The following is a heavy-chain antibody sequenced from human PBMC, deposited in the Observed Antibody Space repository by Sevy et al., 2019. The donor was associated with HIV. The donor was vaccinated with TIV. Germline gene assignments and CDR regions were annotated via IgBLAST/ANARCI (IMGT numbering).Heavy chain of an antibody. Sequence: GGSLRLSCVASGFTFSSYNFNWVRQAPGKGLEWISYISAGSTYTNYADSVKGRFTISRDNAKNSLYLQMNSLRGEDTAVYYCARDRRNYGGQYFDYWGQGTLVTVSS. CDR3: ARDRRNYGGQYFDY. CDR2: ISAGSTYT. D-gene: IGHD4-17*01. CDR1: GFTFSSYN. J-gene: IGHJ4*02. V-gene: IGHV3-21*05.